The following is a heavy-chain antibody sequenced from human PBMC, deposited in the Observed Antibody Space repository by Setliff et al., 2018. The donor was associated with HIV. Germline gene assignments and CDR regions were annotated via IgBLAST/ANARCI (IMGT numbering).Heavy chain of an antibody. J-gene: IGHJ6*03. V-gene: IGHV1-18*01. Sequence: GASVKVSCKASGYIFTNYGISWVRQAPGQGLEWMGWITGYNGNTNYAEKFQGRVTMTIDTSTSTAYLELRSLRSDDTAVYYCARDVYFTFSGEVIRHYLDVWGKGATVTVSS. CDR1: GYIFTNYG. D-gene: IGHD3-3*01. CDR3: ARDVYFTFSGEVIRHYLDV. CDR2: ITGYNGNT.